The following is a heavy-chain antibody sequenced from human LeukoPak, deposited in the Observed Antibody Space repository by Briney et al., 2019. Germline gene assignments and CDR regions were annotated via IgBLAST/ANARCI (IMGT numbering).Heavy chain of an antibody. CDR2: IIPIFGTA. J-gene: IGHJ4*02. CDR3: ARDRDGGVGTIDY. CDR1: GGTFSSYA. Sequence: ASVKVSCKASGGTFSSYAISWVRQAPGQGLEWMGGIIPIFGTANYAQKFQGRVTITADESTSTAYMELSSLRSEDTAVYYCARDRDGGVGTIDYWGQGTLVPVSS. V-gene: IGHV1-69*13. D-gene: IGHD3-3*01.